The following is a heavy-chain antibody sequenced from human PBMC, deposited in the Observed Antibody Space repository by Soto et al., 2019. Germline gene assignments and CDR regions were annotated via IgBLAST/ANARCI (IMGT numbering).Heavy chain of an antibody. D-gene: IGHD6-6*01. J-gene: IGHJ4*02. CDR1: GFTFSNYA. CDR3: ASPIEYSSWSFDY. V-gene: IGHV3-30-3*01. CDR2: ISYDGGKK. Sequence: GGSLRLSCAASGFTFSNYAMQWVRQAPGKGLEWVAIISYDGGKKYYADSVKGRFTISRDKSENTLYLLMNSLRVEDTALFYCASPIEYSSWSFDYWGQGTLVTVSS.